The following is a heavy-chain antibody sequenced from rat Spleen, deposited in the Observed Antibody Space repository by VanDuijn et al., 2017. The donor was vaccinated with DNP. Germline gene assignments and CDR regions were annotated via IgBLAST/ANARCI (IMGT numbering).Heavy chain of an antibody. J-gene: IGHJ4*01. CDR1: GFTFSYYG. Sequence: EVQLVESGGGLVQPGRSLKLSCAASGFTFSYYGMAWVRQAPKKGLEWVASISASGGSTSYRDSVKGRFTISRDNAKSILYLQMDSLRSEDTATYYCATGIGAPGAMDAWGQGTSVTVSS. V-gene: IGHV5-19*01. CDR2: ISASGGST. D-gene: IGHD1-11*01. CDR3: ATGIGAPGAMDA.